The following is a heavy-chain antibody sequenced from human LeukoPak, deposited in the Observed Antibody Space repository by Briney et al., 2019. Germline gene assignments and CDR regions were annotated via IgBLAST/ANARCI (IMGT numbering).Heavy chain of an antibody. CDR3: ARIIAVAGTDY. Sequence: KPSETLSLTCAVSGGSISSSSYYWGWIRQPPGKGLEWIGSIYYSGSTYYNPSLKSRVTISVDTSKNQFSLKLSSVTAADTAVYYCARIIAVAGTDYWGQGTLVTVSS. CDR1: GGSISSSSYY. V-gene: IGHV4-39*07. D-gene: IGHD6-19*01. CDR2: IYYSGST. J-gene: IGHJ4*02.